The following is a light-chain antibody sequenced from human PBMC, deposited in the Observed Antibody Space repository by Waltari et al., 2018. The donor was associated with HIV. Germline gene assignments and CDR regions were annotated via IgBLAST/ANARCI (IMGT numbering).Light chain of an antibody. V-gene: IGKV3-11*01. J-gene: IGKJ1*01. Sequence: ENVLTQSPATLSLSPGERATLSCRASQSVSNYLAWYQQKPGQAPRLLIYDASSRATGIPGRFSGSGSGTDFTRTISSREPEDFAVYYCQQRRNWPPTFGQGTKVEIK. CDR2: DAS. CDR1: QSVSNY. CDR3: QQRRNWPPT.